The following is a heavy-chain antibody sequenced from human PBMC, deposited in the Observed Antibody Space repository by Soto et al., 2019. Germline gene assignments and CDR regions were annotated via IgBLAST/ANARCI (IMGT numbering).Heavy chain of an antibody. CDR1: GYTFTGDY. CDR3: ARDGYGDYVLDAFDI. CDR2: INPNSGGT. D-gene: IGHD4-17*01. V-gene: IGHV1-2*04. J-gene: IGHJ3*02. Sequence: ASVKVSCKASGYTFTGDYMHWGRQAPGQGLEWMGWINPNSGGTNYAQKFQGWVTMTRDTSISTAYMELSRLRSDDTAVYYCARDGYGDYVLDAFDIWGQGTTVTVSS.